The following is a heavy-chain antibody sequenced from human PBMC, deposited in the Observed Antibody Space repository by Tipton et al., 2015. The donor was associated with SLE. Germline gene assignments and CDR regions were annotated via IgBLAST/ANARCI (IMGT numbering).Heavy chain of an antibody. CDR2: INHSGST. V-gene: IGHV4-34*01. CDR1: GGSLSGYY. CDR3: AYIGSSSSFDY. J-gene: IGHJ4*02. D-gene: IGHD6-6*01. Sequence: TLSLTCAVYGGSLSGYYWSWIRQPPGKGLEWIGEINHSGSTNYNPSLKSRVTISVDTSKNQFSLKLSSVTSADAAVYYCAYIGSSSSFDYWGQGTLVTVSS.